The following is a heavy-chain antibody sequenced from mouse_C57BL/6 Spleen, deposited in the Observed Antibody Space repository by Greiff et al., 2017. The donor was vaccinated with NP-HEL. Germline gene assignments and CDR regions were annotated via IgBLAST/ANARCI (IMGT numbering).Heavy chain of an antibody. Sequence: EVQLQQSGPELVKPGASVKIPCKASGYTFTDYNMDWVKQSHGKSLEWIGDINPNNGGTICNQKFKGKATLTVDKASSTAYMELRSLTSEDTAVYCCARRSTTPGYYYAMDYWGQGTSVTVSS. CDR3: ARRSTTPGYYYAMDY. CDR1: GYTFTDYN. V-gene: IGHV1-18*01. J-gene: IGHJ4*01. CDR2: INPNNGGT. D-gene: IGHD1-1*01.